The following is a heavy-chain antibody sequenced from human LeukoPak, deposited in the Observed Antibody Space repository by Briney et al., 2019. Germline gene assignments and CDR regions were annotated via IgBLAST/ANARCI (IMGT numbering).Heavy chain of an antibody. CDR3: ARDPDHRTGSGSYPPAPSGD. Sequence: ASVKVSCKASGYTFTGYYMHWVRQAPGQGLEWMGWINPNSGGTNYAQKFQGRVTMTRDTSICTAYMELSRLRSDDTAVYYCARDPDHRTGSGSYPPAPSGDWGQGTLVTVSS. CDR2: INPNSGGT. CDR1: GYTFTGYY. V-gene: IGHV1-2*02. J-gene: IGHJ4*02. D-gene: IGHD3-10*01.